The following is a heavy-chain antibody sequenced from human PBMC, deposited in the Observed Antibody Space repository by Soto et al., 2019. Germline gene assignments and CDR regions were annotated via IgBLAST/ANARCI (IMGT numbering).Heavy chain of an antibody. Sequence: EVQLEESGGALVQPGRSLRLSCAASGFTFDDYAMYWVRQVIGEGLEWVSSLSWNSGNIGYADSVKGRFTTSRDNAKNSSNLQMNSLRPEDTALYYCVRSKGGYSYGAPFDYWGQGTLVTVSS. D-gene: IGHD5-18*01. J-gene: IGHJ4*02. V-gene: IGHV3-9*01. CDR3: VRSKGGYSYGAPFDY. CDR2: LSWNSGNI. CDR1: GFTFDDYA.